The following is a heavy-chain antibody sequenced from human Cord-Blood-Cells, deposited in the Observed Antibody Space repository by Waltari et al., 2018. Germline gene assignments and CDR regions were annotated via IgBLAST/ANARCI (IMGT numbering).Heavy chain of an antibody. CDR2: MNPDSGNT. Sequence: QVQLVQSGAEVKKPGASVKVSCKASGYTFTSYDINWGRQATGQGLEWMGCMNPDSGNTSYAQKFQGRVTITRNTSISTAYMELSSLRSEDTDVYYCARRRYDAFDILGQGTMVTVSS. J-gene: IGHJ3*02. V-gene: IGHV1-8*03. CDR1: GYTFTSYD. D-gene: IGHD3-16*01. CDR3: ARRRYDAFDI.